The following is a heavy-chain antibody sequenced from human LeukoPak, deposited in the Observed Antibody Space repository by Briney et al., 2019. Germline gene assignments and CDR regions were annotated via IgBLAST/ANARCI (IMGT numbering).Heavy chain of an antibody. D-gene: IGHD3-10*01. Sequence: GASVKVSCKASGGTFSSYAISWVRQAPGQGLEWMGRIIPILGIANYAQKFQGRDTITADKSTSTAYMELSSLRSEDTAVYYCAREDSMVRTYYYYGMDVWGQGTTVTVSS. CDR2: IIPILGIA. CDR3: AREDSMVRTYYYYGMDV. V-gene: IGHV1-69*04. CDR1: GGTFSSYA. J-gene: IGHJ6*02.